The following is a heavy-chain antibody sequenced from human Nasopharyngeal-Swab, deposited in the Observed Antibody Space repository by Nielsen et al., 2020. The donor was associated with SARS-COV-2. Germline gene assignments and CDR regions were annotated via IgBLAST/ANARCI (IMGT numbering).Heavy chain of an antibody. D-gene: IGHD1-26*01. CDR2: IYYSGST. V-gene: IGHV4-59*01. J-gene: IGHJ6*03. CDR1: GGSISSYY. CDR3: AGEGWLGAGYYYMDV. Sequence: SETLSLTCTVSGGSISSYYWSWIRQPPGKGLEWIGYIYYSGSTNYNPSLKSRVTISVDTSKNQFSLKLSSVTAADTAVYYCAGEGWLGAGYYYMDVWGKGTTVTVSS.